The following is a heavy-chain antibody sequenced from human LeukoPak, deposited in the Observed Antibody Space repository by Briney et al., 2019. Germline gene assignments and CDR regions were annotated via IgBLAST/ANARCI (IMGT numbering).Heavy chain of an antibody. CDR2: IYYSGST. J-gene: IGHJ4*02. CDR3: ARDAVAGIDY. CDR1: GGSISSYY. V-gene: IGHV4-59*01. D-gene: IGHD6-19*01. Sequence: SETLSLTCTVSGGSISSYYWSWIRQPPGKGLEWIGYIYYSGSTNYNPSLKSRVTISVDTSKDQFSLKLSSVTAADTAVYYCARDAVAGIDYWGQGTLVTVSS.